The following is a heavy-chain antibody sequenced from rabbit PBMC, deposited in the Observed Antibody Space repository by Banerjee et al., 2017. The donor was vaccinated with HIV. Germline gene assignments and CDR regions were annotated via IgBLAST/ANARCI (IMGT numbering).Heavy chain of an antibody. J-gene: IGHJ4*01. Sequence: QSLEESGGGLVKPEGSLTLTCKASGFDLSSYYMSWVRQAPGKGLEWVACIYAGSIGITYYASWAKGRFTISKTSSTTVTLQMTSLTVADTATYFCARNNRLWGQGTLVTVS. CDR3: ARNNRL. CDR1: GFDLSSYY. V-gene: IGHV1S40*01. CDR2: IYAGSIGIT.